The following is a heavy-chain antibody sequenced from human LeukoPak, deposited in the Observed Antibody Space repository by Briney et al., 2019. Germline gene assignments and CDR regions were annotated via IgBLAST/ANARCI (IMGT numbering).Heavy chain of an antibody. Sequence: KPSQTLSLTCTVSGGSISSGGYYWSWIRQHPGKGLGWIGYIYYSGSTDYNPSLKSRVTISVDTSKNQFSLKLSSVTAADTAVYYCASGGSIYDSSGFYYLYYYDYWGQGTLVTVSS. CDR2: IYYSGST. CDR3: ASGGSIYDSSGFYYLYYYDY. V-gene: IGHV4-31*03. CDR1: GGSISSGGYY. D-gene: IGHD3-22*01. J-gene: IGHJ4*02.